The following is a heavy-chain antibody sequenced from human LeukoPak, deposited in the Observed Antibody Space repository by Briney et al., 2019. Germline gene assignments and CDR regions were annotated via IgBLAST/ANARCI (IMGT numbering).Heavy chain of an antibody. V-gene: IGHV6-1*01. CDR1: GDSVSSNSAA. CDR3: ARDPLAYYGSGSYSYSHWFDP. Sequence: SQTLSLTCAISGDSVSSNSAAWNWIRQSPSRGLEWLGRTYYRSKWYNDYAVSVKSRITINPDTSKNQFSLQLNSVTPEDTAVYYCARDPLAYYGSGSYSYSHWFDPWGQGTLVTVSS. D-gene: IGHD3-10*01. J-gene: IGHJ5*02. CDR2: TYYRSKWYN.